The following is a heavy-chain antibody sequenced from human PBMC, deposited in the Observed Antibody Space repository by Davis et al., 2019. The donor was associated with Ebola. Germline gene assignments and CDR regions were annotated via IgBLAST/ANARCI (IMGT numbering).Heavy chain of an antibody. V-gene: IGHV3-7*03. CDR2: IKQDGSEK. CDR3: ARDSSQWELLRLHAFDI. Sequence: PGGSLRLSCATSGFTFSSYWMSWVRQAPGKGLEWVANIKQDGSEKYYVDSVKGRFTISRDNAKNSLYLQMNSLRAEDTAVYYCARDSSQWELLRLHAFDIWGQGTMVTVSS. J-gene: IGHJ3*02. CDR1: GFTFSSYW. D-gene: IGHD1-26*01.